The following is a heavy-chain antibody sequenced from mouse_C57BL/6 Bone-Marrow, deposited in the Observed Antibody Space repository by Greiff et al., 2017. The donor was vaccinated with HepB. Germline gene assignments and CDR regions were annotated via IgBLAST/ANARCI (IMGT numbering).Heavy chain of an antibody. CDR2: IFPGSGST. D-gene: IGHD1-1*01. CDR3: AREGYYYGSSFY. Sequence: VKLMESGPELVKPGASVKISCKASGYTFTDYYINWVKQRPGQGLEWIGWIFPGSGSTYYNEKFKGKATLTVDKSSSTAYMLLSSLTSEDSAVYFCAREGYYYGSSFYWGQGTTLTVSS. V-gene: IGHV1-75*01. J-gene: IGHJ2*01. CDR1: GYTFTDYY.